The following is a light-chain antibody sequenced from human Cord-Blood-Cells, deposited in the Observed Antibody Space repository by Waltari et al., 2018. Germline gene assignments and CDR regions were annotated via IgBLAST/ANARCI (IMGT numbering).Light chain of an antibody. V-gene: IGKV1-39*01. CDR2: AAS. Sequence: DIQLTQSPSSLSASVGDRVTITCRASQCISSYLNWYQQKPGKAPKLLIYAASSLQSGVPSRFSGSGSETDFTLTISRLQPEDFATYYWQQSYSTPWTFGQGTKVEIK. J-gene: IGKJ1*01. CDR1: QCISSY. CDR3: QQSYSTPWT.